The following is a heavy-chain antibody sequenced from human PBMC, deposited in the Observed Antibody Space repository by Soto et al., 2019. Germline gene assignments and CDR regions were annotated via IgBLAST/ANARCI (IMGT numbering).Heavy chain of an antibody. V-gene: IGHV3-23*01. J-gene: IGHJ4*02. CDR1: GFTFSSYA. CDR2: ISGSGGST. D-gene: IGHD3-16*02. Sequence: GGSLRLSCAASGFTFSSYAMSWVRQAPGKGLEWVSAISGSGGSTYYADSLKGRFTISRDNSKNTLYLQMNSLRAEDTAVYYCAKDPYDYIWGSYRSDRYYFDYWGQGTLVTVSS. CDR3: AKDPYDYIWGSYRSDRYYFDY.